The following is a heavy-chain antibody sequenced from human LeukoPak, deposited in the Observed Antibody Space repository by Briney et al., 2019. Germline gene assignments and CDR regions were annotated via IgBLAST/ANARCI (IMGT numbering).Heavy chain of an antibody. CDR1: GGSISSYY. V-gene: IGHV4-59*01. J-gene: IGHJ4*02. CDR2: IHYSGST. CDR3: ARDDGRNYFDY. Sequence: SETLSLTCTVSGGSISSYYWSWIRQPPGKGLEWIGYIHYSGSTNYNRSLKSRVTISVDTSKNQFSLKLSSVTAADTAVYYCARDDGRNYFDYWGQGTLVTVSS.